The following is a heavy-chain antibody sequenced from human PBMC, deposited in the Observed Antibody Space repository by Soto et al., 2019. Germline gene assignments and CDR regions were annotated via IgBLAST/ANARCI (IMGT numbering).Heavy chain of an antibody. CDR2: IYYSGST. Sequence: SETLSLTCTVSGGSISSGDYYWSWIRQPPGKGLEWIGYIYYSGSTYYNPSLKSRVTISVDTSKNQFSLKLSSVTAADTAVYYCAKSGYSYGLGGMDFWGQGTTVTVSS. V-gene: IGHV4-30-4*01. CDR3: AKSGYSYGLGGMDF. CDR1: GGSISSGDYY. D-gene: IGHD5-18*01. J-gene: IGHJ6*02.